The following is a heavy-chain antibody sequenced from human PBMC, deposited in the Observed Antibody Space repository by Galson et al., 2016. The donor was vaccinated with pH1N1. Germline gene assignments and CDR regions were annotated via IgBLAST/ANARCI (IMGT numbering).Heavy chain of an antibody. Sequence: SLRLSCAVSEFSFSDHWMTWVRQAPGKGLEWVANINQDGGKKYYVDSVKGRFTTSRDNTKNSVYLQMNSLRVEDTAVYYCARAVAAAASFWGQGKLVTVSS. CDR1: EFSFSDHW. V-gene: IGHV3-7*01. CDR3: ARAVAAAASF. J-gene: IGHJ4*02. CDR2: INQDGGKK. D-gene: IGHD6-13*01.